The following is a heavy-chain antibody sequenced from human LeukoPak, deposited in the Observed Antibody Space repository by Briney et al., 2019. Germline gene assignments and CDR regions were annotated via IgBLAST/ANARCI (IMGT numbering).Heavy chain of an antibody. CDR1: GFTFSSYA. D-gene: IGHD4-17*01. V-gene: IGHV3-30-3*01. J-gene: IGHJ4*02. CDR3: ARDLLRGTVTTGYFDY. CDR2: ISSDGSNK. Sequence: PGSSVRLSCAASGFTFSSYAMHWVRQAPGKGLEWVAVISSDGSNKYYADSLKGRFTISRDNSKNTLYLQMNSLRAEDTAVYYCARDLLRGTVTTGYFDYWGQGTLVTVSS.